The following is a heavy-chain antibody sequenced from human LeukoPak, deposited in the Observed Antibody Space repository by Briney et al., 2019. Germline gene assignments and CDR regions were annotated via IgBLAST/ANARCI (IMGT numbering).Heavy chain of an antibody. CDR2: IKRRMDGGTT. CDR1: GFSFSNTW. Sequence: GGPLRLSCAASGFSFSNTWMNWVRQAPGKGLEWLGRIKRRMDGGTTDYAAPGKGRCTNARDDSKNTLYLQMNSLKTEDTAVYYCTTVRSFWGQGTLVTVSS. J-gene: IGHJ4*02. V-gene: IGHV3-15*01. CDR3: TTVRSF. D-gene: IGHD3-16*02.